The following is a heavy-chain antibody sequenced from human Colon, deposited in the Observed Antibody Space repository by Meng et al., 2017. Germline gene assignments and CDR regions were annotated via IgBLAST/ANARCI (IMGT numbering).Heavy chain of an antibody. CDR2: IHHGGTT. Sequence: GQLQESGPGLVQPSGPLSLPWAVSGGSISSNYWWSWVRQSPKKGLEWIGEIHHGGTTNYNPSPKSRVTISVDTSNNQFSLKLSSVTAADTAVYYCARIDYGGNGIEKYFFDYWGQGTLVTVSS. CDR1: GGSISSNYW. CDR3: ARIDYGGNGIEKYFFDY. D-gene: IGHD4-23*01. J-gene: IGHJ4*02. V-gene: IGHV4-4*02.